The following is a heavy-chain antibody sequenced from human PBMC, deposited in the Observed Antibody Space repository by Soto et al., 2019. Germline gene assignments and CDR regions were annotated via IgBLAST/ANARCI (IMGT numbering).Heavy chain of an antibody. CDR2: IFHTGST. CDR3: ARVKVGDLFRFNWFFDL. CDR1: GGSISSGNFS. V-gene: IGHV4-30-2*01. D-gene: IGHD3-3*01. J-gene: IGHJ2*01. Sequence: SETLSLTCTFSGGSISSGNFSLTWIRQPPGKGLEWIAYIFHTGSTFYNSSLKPRVSISVDRSKNQFSLKLKSVTETDTAVYYCARVKVGDLFRFNWFFDLWGRGTLVTVSS.